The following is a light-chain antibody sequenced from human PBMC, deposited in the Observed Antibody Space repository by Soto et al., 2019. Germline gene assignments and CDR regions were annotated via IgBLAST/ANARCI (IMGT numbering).Light chain of an antibody. CDR1: QSITTC. J-gene: IGKJ1*01. Sequence: DIQMTQSPSTLSASVEDRVTITCRASQSITTCLAWYQQRPGKAPKLLIYDVSSLESGVPSRFSGSGSGTEFTLTIRSLLPEDFATYYCQQYNSYPWKFGQGTTVEIK. V-gene: IGKV1-5*01. CDR2: DVS. CDR3: QQYNSYPWK.